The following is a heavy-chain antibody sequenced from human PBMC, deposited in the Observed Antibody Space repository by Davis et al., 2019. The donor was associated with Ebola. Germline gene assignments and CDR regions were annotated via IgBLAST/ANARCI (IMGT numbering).Heavy chain of an antibody. CDR3: AREGVELFIPHWLDP. V-gene: IGHV4-4*07. CDR1: GGSVSSYY. CDR2: LYISEVT. Sequence: PGGSLRLSCTVSGGSVSSYYWSWIRQPAGKGLEWIGRLYISEVTNYNPSLKSRVTMSADTSKNQISLRLTSVTAADTAVYYCAREGVELFIPHWLDPWGQGTLVTVSS. D-gene: IGHD3-10*01. J-gene: IGHJ5*02.